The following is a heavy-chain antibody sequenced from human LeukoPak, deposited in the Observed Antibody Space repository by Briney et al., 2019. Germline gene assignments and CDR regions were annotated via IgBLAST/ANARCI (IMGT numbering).Heavy chain of an antibody. J-gene: IGHJ5*02. Sequence: GESLKISCKGSGYSFTSYWIGWVHQMPEKGLEWMGIIYPGDSDTRYSPSFQGQVTISADKSISTAYLQWSSLKASDTAIYYCARRGSPGGDSLGWFDPWGQGTLVTVSS. CDR2: IYPGDSDT. CDR3: ARRGSPGGDSLGWFDP. CDR1: GYSFTSYW. D-gene: IGHD2-21*02. V-gene: IGHV5-51*07.